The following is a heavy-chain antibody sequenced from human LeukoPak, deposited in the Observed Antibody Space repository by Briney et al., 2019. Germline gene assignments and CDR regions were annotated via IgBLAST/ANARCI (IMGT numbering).Heavy chain of an antibody. CDR3: ARDAGYYDFWSGYHGY. D-gene: IGHD3-3*01. CDR2: IIPIFGTA. J-gene: IGHJ4*02. V-gene: IGHV1-69*05. CDR1: VGTFSSYA. Sequence: SVKVSCKASVGTFSSYAISWVRQAPGQGLEWMGRIIPIFGTANYAQKFQGRVTITTDESTSTAYMELSSLRSEDTAVYYCARDAGYYDFWSGYHGYWGQGTLVTVSS.